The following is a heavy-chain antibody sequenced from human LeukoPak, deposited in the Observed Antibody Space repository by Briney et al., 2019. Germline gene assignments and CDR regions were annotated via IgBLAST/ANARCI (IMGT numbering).Heavy chain of an antibody. CDR3: ASSLIVVVTATSKPLDY. V-gene: IGHV3-30-3*01. J-gene: IGHJ4*02. CDR1: GFTFSSYA. Sequence: GGSLRLSCAASGFTFSSYAMHWVRQAPGKGLEWVAVISYDGSNKYYADSVKGRFTISRDNSKNTLYLQMNSLRAEDTAVYYCASSLIVVVTATSKPLDYWGQGTLVTVSS. D-gene: IGHD2-21*02. CDR2: ISYDGSNK.